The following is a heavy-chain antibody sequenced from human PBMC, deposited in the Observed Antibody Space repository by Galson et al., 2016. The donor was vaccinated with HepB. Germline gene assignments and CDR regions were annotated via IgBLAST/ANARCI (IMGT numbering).Heavy chain of an antibody. CDR3: ARDRRHNYAFLDS. D-gene: IGHD3-16*01. CDR1: GFTFSSYS. CDR2: ISSSSSYI. J-gene: IGHJ4*02. V-gene: IGHV3-21*01. Sequence: SLRLSCAASGFTFSSYSMNWVRQAPGKGLEWVSSISSSSSYIYYADSVKGRFTISRDNAKNLLYLQMNSLRDEDTAVYYCARDRRHNYAFLDSWGQGTPITVSS.